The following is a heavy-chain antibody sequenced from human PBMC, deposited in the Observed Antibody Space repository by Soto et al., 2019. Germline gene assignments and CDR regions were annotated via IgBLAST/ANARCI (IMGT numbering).Heavy chain of an antibody. CDR3: ARAGYYDSSGPQDY. D-gene: IGHD3-22*01. V-gene: IGHV1-18*01. J-gene: IGHJ4*02. CDR2: ISAYNGNT. Sequence: ASVKVSCKASGYTFTSYGISWVRQAPGQGLEWMGWISAYNGNTNYAQNLQGRVTMTTDTSTSTAYMELRSLRSDDTAVYYCARAGYYDSSGPQDYWGQGTLVTVSS. CDR1: GYTFTSYG.